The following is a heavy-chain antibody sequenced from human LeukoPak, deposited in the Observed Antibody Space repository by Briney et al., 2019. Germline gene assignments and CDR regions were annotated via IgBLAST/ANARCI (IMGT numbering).Heavy chain of an antibody. D-gene: IGHD3-22*01. CDR2: ISGSGGST. V-gene: IGHV3-23*01. Sequence: GGSLRLSCAASGFTLSSYAMSWVRQAPGKGLEWVSAISGSGGSTYYADSVKGRFTISRDNSKNTLYLQMNSLRAEDTAVYYCAKEPSYDSSGYPIDYWGQGTLVTVSS. CDR1: GFTLSSYA. CDR3: AKEPSYDSSGYPIDY. J-gene: IGHJ4*02.